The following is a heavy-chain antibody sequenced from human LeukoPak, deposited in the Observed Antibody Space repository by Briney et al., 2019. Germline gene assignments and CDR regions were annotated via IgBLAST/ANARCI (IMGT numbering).Heavy chain of an antibody. CDR1: GFTFSNYA. CDR3: AKASEIAAAGTSSS. D-gene: IGHD6-13*01. CDR2: VSGNGAKT. Sequence: PGGTLRLSCAASGFTFSNYAMNWVRQAPGKGLEWVSTVSGNGAKTYYADSVKGRFTISRDNSKNTLYLQMNSLRAEDTAVYYCAKASEIAAAGTSSSWGQGTLVTVSS. V-gene: IGHV3-23*01. J-gene: IGHJ4*02.